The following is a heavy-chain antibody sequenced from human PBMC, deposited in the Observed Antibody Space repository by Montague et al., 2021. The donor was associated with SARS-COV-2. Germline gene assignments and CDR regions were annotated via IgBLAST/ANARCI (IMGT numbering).Heavy chain of an antibody. CDR2: NYSSGTT. CDR1: GDSISSCRYY. CDR3: ARDLEMASQPGYFDA. Sequence: TLSLTCTVSGDSISSCRYYWIWLRQPTGKKLVWFGRNYSSGTTNSTPSLKIRVTLLVDTSKNQFSLNLNSVAAADASVYSCARDLEMASQPGYFDAWGQGTLVTVSS. D-gene: IGHD5-24*01. J-gene: IGHJ4*02. V-gene: IGHV4-61*02.